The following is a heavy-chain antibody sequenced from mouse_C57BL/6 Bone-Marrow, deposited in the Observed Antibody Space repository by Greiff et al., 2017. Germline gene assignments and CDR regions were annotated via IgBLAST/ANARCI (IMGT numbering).Heavy chain of an antibody. D-gene: IGHD2-12*01. V-gene: IGHV10-3*01. CDR2: IRSKSSNYAT. CDR1: GFTFNTYA. CDR3: VRDRFYRYFDV. J-gene: IGHJ1*03. Sequence: GGGLVQPKGSLKLSCAASGFTFNTYALQWFRLAPGTGLEWVARIRSKSSNYATYYADSVKDRLTLTRDASQSMLYLQLNPLKTDDTARYYVVRDRFYRYFDVWGTGTTVTVSS.